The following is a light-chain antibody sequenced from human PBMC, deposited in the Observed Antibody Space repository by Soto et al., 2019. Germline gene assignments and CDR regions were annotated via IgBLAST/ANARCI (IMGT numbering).Light chain of an antibody. CDR1: SSNIGSNY. CDR2: RSD. V-gene: IGLV1-47*01. J-gene: IGLJ2*01. Sequence: QSVLTQPPSASGTPGQRVTISCSGSSSNIGSNYVYWYQQLPGSAPKLLIYRSDQRPSGVPDRFSASKSGTAASLAISGLRSEDEADYHCAAWDDSLSAVVFGGGTQLTVL. CDR3: AAWDDSLSAVV.